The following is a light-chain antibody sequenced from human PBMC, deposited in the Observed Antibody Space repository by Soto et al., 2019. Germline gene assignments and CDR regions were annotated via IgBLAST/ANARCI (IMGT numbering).Light chain of an antibody. CDR2: GAS. CDR3: PQYDNWPIT. J-gene: IGKJ5*01. CDR1: QSVSSN. Sequence: EIVMTQSPATLSVSPGERATLSCRDSQSVSSNLAWYQQKPGQAPRLLIYGASTRATGIPARFSGSGSGTEFTLTISILQSEDFAVFYCPQYDNWPITFGQGTRLEIK. V-gene: IGKV3-15*01.